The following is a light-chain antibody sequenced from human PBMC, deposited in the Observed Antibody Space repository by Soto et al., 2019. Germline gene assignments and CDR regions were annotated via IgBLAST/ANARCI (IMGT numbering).Light chain of an antibody. CDR1: QSVSSSY. Sequence: EIVLTQSPGTLSLSPGERATLSCRASQSVSSSYLAWYQQKPGQAPRLLIYGASSSATGIPDRFSGSGSGTDFALTISRLEPEDLAVYYCKQYGSPRTWTFDQATKVEIK. V-gene: IGKV3-20*01. CDR2: GAS. J-gene: IGKJ1*01. CDR3: KQYGSPRTWT.